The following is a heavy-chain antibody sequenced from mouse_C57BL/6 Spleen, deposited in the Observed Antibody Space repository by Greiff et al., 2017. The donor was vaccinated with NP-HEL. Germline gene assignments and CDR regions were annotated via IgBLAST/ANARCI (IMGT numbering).Heavy chain of an antibody. CDR1: GYSITSGYY. CDR3: SRGDYDRAFAY. CDR2: ISYDGSN. Sequence: EVKLQESGPGLVKPSQSLYLTCSVTGYSITSGYYWYWIRQLPGNKLEWMGYISYDGSNNYNPSLKNRIPFTRDTSKNPFFLKLNSVTTEDTATYYCSRGDYDRAFAYWGQGTLVTVSA. V-gene: IGHV3-6*01. D-gene: IGHD2-4*01. J-gene: IGHJ3*01.